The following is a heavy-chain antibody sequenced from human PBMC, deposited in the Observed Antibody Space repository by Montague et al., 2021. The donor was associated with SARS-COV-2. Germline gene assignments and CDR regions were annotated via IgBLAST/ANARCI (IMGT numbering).Heavy chain of an antibody. J-gene: IGHJ2*01. CDR3: ARVHIVVVTAMRYFDL. V-gene: IGHV4-39*07. Sequence: SETLSLICTVSGGSISSSSYYWGWIRQPPGKGLEWIGSIYYSGSTYYNPSLKSRVTISVDTSKNQFSLKLSSVTAADTAVYYCARVHIVVVTAMRYFDLWGRGTLVTVSS. D-gene: IGHD2-21*02. CDR2: IYYSGST. CDR1: GGSISSSSYY.